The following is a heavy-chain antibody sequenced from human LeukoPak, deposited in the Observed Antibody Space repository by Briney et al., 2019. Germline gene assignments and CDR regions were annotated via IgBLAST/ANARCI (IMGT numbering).Heavy chain of an antibody. CDR2: ISGGGGST. J-gene: IGHJ6*02. Sequence: GTSLRLSCAASGFTFSKYAMSWVRQAPGKGLEWVSAISGGGGSTYYADSVKGRFTISRDNSKNTLYLQMNSLRADDTAVYYCAKGSGDLYYYYYGMDVWGQGTTVTVSS. V-gene: IGHV3-23*01. D-gene: IGHD4-17*01. CDR1: GFTFSKYA. CDR3: AKGSGDLYYYYYGMDV.